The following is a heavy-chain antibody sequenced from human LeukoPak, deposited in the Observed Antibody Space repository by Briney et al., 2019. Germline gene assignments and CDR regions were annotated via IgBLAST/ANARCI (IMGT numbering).Heavy chain of an antibody. J-gene: IGHJ5*02. D-gene: IGHD3-9*01. V-gene: IGHV4-34*01. Sequence: SETLSLTGAVYGGSFSVYYWSWIRQPPGKGLEWVGEINHSGSTNYNPTLKSRVTISVDTSKNQFSLKLSSVTAADTAVYYCARELENDILTGYNHWFDPWGQGTLVTVSS. CDR1: GGSFSVYY. CDR2: INHSGST. CDR3: ARELENDILTGYNHWFDP.